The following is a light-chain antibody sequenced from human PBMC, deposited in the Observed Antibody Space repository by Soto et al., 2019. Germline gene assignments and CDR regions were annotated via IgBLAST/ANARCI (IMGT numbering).Light chain of an antibody. CDR2: EGS. Sequence: QSVLTQPGSVSGSPGQSITICCTGTNSDVGSYNLVSWYQQHPGKAPKLMISEGSKRPSGVSDRFSGSKSGNTASLTISGLQAEDDADYYCCSYAGNSTWVFGGGTKVTVL. J-gene: IGLJ3*02. CDR1: NSDVGSYNL. V-gene: IGLV2-23*01. CDR3: CSYAGNSTWV.